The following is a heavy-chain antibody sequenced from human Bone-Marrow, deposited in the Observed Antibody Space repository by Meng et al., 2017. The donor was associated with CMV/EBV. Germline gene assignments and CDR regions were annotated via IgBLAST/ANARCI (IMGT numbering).Heavy chain of an antibody. CDR1: GFTFSSYA. Sequence: GESLKISCAASGFTFSSYAMSWVRQAPGKGLEWVLAISSSGSTIYYADSVKGRFTISRDNAKNTLYLQMNSLRAEDTAVYYCAREPRYGEFFDDWGQGPLVTGSS. CDR2: ISSSGSTI. J-gene: IGHJ4*02. D-gene: IGHD4-17*01. V-gene: IGHV3-48*04. CDR3: AREPRYGEFFDD.